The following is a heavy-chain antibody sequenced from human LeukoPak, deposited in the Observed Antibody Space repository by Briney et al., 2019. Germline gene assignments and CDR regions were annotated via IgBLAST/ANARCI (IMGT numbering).Heavy chain of an antibody. Sequence: RPGGSLRLSCAASGFTFSSYAMSWVRQALGKGLEWVSAISGSGGSTYYADSVKGRFTISRDNSKNTLYLQMNSLRAEDTAVYYCAKGSRSSIAAAGTAWGQGTLVTVSS. CDR3: AKGSRSSIAAAGTA. D-gene: IGHD6-13*01. V-gene: IGHV3-23*01. J-gene: IGHJ5*02. CDR2: ISGSGGST. CDR1: GFTFSSYA.